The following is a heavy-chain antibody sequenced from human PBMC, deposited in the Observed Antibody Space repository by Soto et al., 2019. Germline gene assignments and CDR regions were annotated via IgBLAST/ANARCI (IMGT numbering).Heavy chain of an antibody. CDR3: AKDPKLLWFGELYFDY. V-gene: IGHV3-30*18. CDR2: ISYDGSNK. D-gene: IGHD3-10*01. J-gene: IGHJ4*02. CDR1: GFTFSSYG. Sequence: QVQLVESGGGVVQPGRSLRLSCAASGFTFSSYGMHWVRQAPGKGLEWVAVISYDGSNKYYADSVKGRFPISRDNSKNTLYLQMNSLRAEDTAVYYCAKDPKLLWFGELYFDYWGQGTLVTVSS.